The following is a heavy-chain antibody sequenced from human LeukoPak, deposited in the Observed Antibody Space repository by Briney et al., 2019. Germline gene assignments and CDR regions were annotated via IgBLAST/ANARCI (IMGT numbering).Heavy chain of an antibody. J-gene: IGHJ4*02. V-gene: IGHV4-59*01. CDR3: ARVPITGYSSVLY. D-gene: IGHD6-19*01. CDR1: GGSISSYY. CDR2: IYYSGST. Sequence: PSETLSLTCTVSGGSISSYYWSWIRQPPGKGLEWIGYIYYSGSTNYNPSLKSRVTISVDTSKNQFSLKLSSVTAADTAVYYCARVPITGYSSVLYWGQGTLVTVSS.